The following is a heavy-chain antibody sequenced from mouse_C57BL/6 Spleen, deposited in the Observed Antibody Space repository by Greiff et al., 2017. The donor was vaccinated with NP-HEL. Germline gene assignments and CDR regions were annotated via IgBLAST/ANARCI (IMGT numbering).Heavy chain of an antibody. CDR2: INPNNGGT. J-gene: IGHJ3*01. Sequence: VQLKQSGPELVKPGASVKIPCKASGYTFTDYNMDWVKQSHGKSLEWIGDINPNNGGTIYNQKFKGKATLTVDKSSSTAYMELRSLTSEDTAVYYCARGGLPRFAYWGQGTLVTVSA. V-gene: IGHV1-18*01. CDR3: ARGGLPRFAY. CDR1: GYTFTDYN. D-gene: IGHD2-4*01.